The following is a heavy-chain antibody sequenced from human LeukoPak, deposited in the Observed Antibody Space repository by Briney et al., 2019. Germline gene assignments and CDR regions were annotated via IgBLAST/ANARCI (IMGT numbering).Heavy chain of an antibody. D-gene: IGHD5-18*01. V-gene: IGHV1-69*04. CDR3: ARLGLYSYGLYYFDY. CDR2: IIPILGIA. J-gene: IGHJ4*02. CDR1: GGTFSSYA. Sequence: SVKVSCKASGGTFSSYAISWVRQAPGQGLEWMGRIIPILGIANYAQKFQGRVMITADKSTSTAYMELSSLRSEDTAVYYCARLGLYSYGLYYFDYWGQGTLVTVSS.